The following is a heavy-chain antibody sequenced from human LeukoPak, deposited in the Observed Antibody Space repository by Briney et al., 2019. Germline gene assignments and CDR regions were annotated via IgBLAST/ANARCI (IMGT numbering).Heavy chain of an antibody. J-gene: IGHJ4*02. CDR3: ARGRAVAGRGLYYFDY. Sequence: SETLSLTCTVSGGSISSSSYYWGWIRQPPGKGLEWIGSIYYSGSTYYNPSLKSRVTISVDTSKNQFSLKLSSVTAADTAVYYCARGRAVAGRGLYYFDYWGQGTLVTVSS. CDR2: IYYSGST. V-gene: IGHV4-39*07. D-gene: IGHD6-19*01. CDR1: GGSISSSSYY.